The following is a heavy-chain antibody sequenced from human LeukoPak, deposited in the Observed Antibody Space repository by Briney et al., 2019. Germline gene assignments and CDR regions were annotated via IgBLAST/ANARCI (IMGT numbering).Heavy chain of an antibody. D-gene: IGHD3-22*01. J-gene: IGHJ3*02. CDR1: GGSISSYY. V-gene: IGHV4-59*01. Sequence: PSETLSLTCTVSGGSISSYYWSWIRQPPGKGLEWIGYIYYSGSTNYNPSLKSRVTISVDTSKNQFSLKLSSVTAADTAVYYCARDPAHYYDSSGYGDAFDIWGQGTMVTVSS. CDR3: ARDPAHYYDSSGYGDAFDI. CDR2: IYYSGST.